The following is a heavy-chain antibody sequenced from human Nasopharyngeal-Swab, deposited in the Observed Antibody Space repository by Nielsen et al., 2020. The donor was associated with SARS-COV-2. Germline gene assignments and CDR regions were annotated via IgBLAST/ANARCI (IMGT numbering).Heavy chain of an antibody. CDR1: GFTFSGYA. Sequence: GESLKISCAASGFTFSGYAMSWVRQAPGKGLEWVSAIGGTGGSTYYADSVKGQFTISRDNSKNTLYLQMNSLRAEDTAVYYCVRDRLNGGGMDVWGQGTTVTVSS. D-gene: IGHD3-9*01. CDR3: VRDRLNGGGMDV. V-gene: IGHV3-23*01. J-gene: IGHJ6*02. CDR2: IGGTGGST.